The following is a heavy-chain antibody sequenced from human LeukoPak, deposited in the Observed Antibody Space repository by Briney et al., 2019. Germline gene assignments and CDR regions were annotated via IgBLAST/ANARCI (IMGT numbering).Heavy chain of an antibody. J-gene: IGHJ5*02. CDR2: IYYSGST. CDR3: ARVLSYDFWSGYYTFDP. Sequence: SETLSLTCTVSGGSISSYYWSRIRQPPGKGLEWIGYIYYSGSTNYNPSLKSRVTISVDTSKNQFSLKLSSVTAADTAVYYCARVLSYDFWSGYYTFDPWGQGTLVTVSS. D-gene: IGHD3-3*01. V-gene: IGHV4-59*01. CDR1: GGSISSYY.